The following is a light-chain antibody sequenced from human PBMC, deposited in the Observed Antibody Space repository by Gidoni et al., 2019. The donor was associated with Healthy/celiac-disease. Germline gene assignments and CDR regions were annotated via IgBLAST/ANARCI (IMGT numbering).Light chain of an antibody. CDR2: GAS. V-gene: IGKV3-20*01. Sequence: EIVLTQSPGTLSLSPGERATLSCRASQSVSSSHLAWYQQKPGQAPRLLIYGASSRATGIPDRVSGSGSGTDFTLTISRLEPEDFAVYYCQQYGSSPPVYTFGQGTKLEIK. J-gene: IGKJ2*01. CDR3: QQYGSSPPVYT. CDR1: QSVSSSH.